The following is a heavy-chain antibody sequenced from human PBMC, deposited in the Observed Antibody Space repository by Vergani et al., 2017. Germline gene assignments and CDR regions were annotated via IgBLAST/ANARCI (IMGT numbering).Heavy chain of an antibody. CDR2: ISYDGSNK. J-gene: IGHJ4*02. CDR1: GFTFSSYA. D-gene: IGHD4-17*01. V-gene: IGHV3-30-3*01. Sequence: QVQLVETGGGVFQPGRSLRLSCATSGFTFSSYAMHCVRQAPGKGLEWVAVISYDGSNKYYADTVKCRFTISRDNSKNTLYLQMNSLRAEDTAVYYCARGASGDYVSSFDYWGQGTLVTVSS. CDR3: ARGASGDYVSSFDY.